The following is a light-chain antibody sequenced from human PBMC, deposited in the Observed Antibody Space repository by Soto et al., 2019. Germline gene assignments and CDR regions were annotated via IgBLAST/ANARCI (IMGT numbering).Light chain of an antibody. CDR1: QSVSTY. CDR2: AAS. Sequence: DIQMTHYPSSLSASVGERVTITFRASQSVSTYLNWYQQKPGQAPKLLIYAASTLQSGVPSRFSGRGSGTDFTLTISSLQPEDFATYHCQQTYSNPQTFGQGTKVDIK. V-gene: IGKV1-39*01. J-gene: IGKJ1*01. CDR3: QQTYSNPQT.